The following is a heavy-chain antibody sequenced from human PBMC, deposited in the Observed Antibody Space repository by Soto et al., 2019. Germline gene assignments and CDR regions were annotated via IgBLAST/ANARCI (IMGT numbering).Heavy chain of an antibody. Sequence: ASVKVSGKVSGYTVTELSMHCVRQAPGKVLEWMGGFDPEDGETIYAQKCQGRVTMTEDTSTDTAYMELSSLRSEDTAVYYCATDRRLSSSSWPPYYYYGMDVWGQGTTVTVSS. CDR2: FDPEDGET. CDR3: ATDRRLSSSSWPPYYYYGMDV. D-gene: IGHD6-13*01. J-gene: IGHJ6*02. CDR1: GYTVTELS. V-gene: IGHV1-24*01.